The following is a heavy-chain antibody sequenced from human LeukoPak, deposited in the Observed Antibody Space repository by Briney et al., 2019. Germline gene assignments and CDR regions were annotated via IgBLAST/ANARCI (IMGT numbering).Heavy chain of an antibody. V-gene: IGHV1-46*01. CDR2: IDPSGGST. J-gene: IGHJ4*02. D-gene: IGHD3-22*01. CDR1: GYTFTSYY. Sequence: ASVKVSCKASGYTFTSYYMHWVRQAPGQGLEWMGIIDPSGGSTTYAQKFQGRVTMTRDTSTSTVYMELSSLRSEDTAVYYCAKGGDGGITMIVVVIFDYWGQGTLVTVSS. CDR3: AKGGDGGITMIVVVIFDY.